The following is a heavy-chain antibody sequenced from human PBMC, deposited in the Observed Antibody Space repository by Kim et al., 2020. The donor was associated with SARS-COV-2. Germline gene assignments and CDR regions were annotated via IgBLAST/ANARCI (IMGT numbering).Heavy chain of an antibody. V-gene: IGHV3-11*01. Sequence: YADSVKGRFIISRDNAKNSLFLQMDGLRAEDTSVYYCAREADGYNSRYFDLWGRGTLVTVSS. J-gene: IGHJ2*01. CDR3: AREADGYNSRYFDL. D-gene: IGHD5-12*01.